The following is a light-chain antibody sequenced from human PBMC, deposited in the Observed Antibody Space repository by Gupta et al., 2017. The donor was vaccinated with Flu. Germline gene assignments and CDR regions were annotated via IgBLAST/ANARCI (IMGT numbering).Light chain of an antibody. CDR3: QQTYNSPIT. V-gene: IGKV1-39*01. J-gene: IGKJ4*01. CDR1: QTITTY. Sequence: PSSSSASEADRVSIASPSAQTITTYLHWSHHKPGKAPNLPHYAASSSRSGVPSRFSGSGSATAISVTISSLPPKDFATSCCQQTYNSPITFGSGTKVE. CDR2: AAS.